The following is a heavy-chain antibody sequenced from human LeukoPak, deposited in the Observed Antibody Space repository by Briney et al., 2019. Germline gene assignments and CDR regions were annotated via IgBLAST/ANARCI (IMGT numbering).Heavy chain of an antibody. Sequence: PSETLSLTCTVSGGSISSYYWSWIRQPPGKGLEWIGYICYSGSTNYNPSLKSRVTISVDTSKNQFSLKLSSVTAADTAVYYCARAPPYSSSWYGAFDYWGQGTLVTVSS. D-gene: IGHD6-13*01. J-gene: IGHJ4*02. CDR1: GGSISSYY. V-gene: IGHV4-59*01. CDR2: ICYSGST. CDR3: ARAPPYSSSWYGAFDY.